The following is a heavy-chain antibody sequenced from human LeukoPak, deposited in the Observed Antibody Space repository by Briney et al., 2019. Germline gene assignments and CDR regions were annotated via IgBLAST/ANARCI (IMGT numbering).Heavy chain of an antibody. CDR1: GFTFRDHW. CDR3: VKNDGWFHLAQ. V-gene: IGHV3-7*03. D-gene: IGHD6-19*01. J-gene: IGHJ4*02. CDR2: IKNDGSET. Sequence: PGGSLRLSWAVSGFTFRDHWMDWVRQAPGKGLEWVGHIKNDGSETYYLDSLKGRFSISRDNTNNALYLQMNSLRVEDTAVYYCVKNDGWFHLAQWGQGTLVTVSS.